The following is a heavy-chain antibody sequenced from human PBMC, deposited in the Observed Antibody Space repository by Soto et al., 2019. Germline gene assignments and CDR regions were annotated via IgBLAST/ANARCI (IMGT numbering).Heavy chain of an antibody. CDR3: ALPRGGITGDTNYFDY. D-gene: IGHD1-20*01. CDR1: GFSLSTSGVG. CDR2: IYWDDDK. V-gene: IGHV2-5*02. Sequence: SGPTLVKPTQTLTLTCTFSGFSLSTSGVGVGWIRQPPGKALEWLALIYWDDDKRYSPSLKSRLTITKDTSKNQVVLTMTNMDPVDTATYYCALPRGGITGDTNYFDYWGQGTLVTVSS. J-gene: IGHJ4*02.